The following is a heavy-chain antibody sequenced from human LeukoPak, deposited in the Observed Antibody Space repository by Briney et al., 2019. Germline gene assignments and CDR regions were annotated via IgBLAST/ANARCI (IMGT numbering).Heavy chain of an antibody. Sequence: ASVKVSCKASGYTFTSYGISWARQAPGQGLEWMGWISVYNGNTNYAQKLQGRVTMTTDTSTSTAYMELRSLRSDDTAVYYCARNYDILTGYYPFDYWGQGTLVTVSS. CDR3: ARNYDILTGYYPFDY. V-gene: IGHV1-18*04. CDR2: ISVYNGNT. CDR1: GYTFTSYG. J-gene: IGHJ4*02. D-gene: IGHD3-9*01.